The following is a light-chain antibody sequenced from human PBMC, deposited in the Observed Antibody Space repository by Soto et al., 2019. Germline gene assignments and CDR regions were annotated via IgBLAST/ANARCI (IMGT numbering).Light chain of an antibody. CDR2: GND. CDR1: SSNIRSNY. CDR3: AAWDDSLSVV. V-gene: IGLV1-47*01. J-gene: IGLJ2*01. Sequence: QAVVTQPPSASGTPGQSVTISCSGSSSNIRSNYVSWYQQLPGTAPKLLIYGNDQRPSGVPDRFSGSKSGPSASLAISGLRSEDEADYYCAAWDDSLSVVFGGGTKVTVL.